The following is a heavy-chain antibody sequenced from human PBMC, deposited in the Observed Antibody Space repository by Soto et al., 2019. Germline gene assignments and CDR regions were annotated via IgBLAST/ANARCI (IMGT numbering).Heavy chain of an antibody. D-gene: IGHD2-2*01. CDR2: INPNSGGT. Sequence: QVQLVQSGAEVKKPGASVKVSCKASGYTFTGYYMHWVRQAPGQGLEWMGWINPNSGGTNYAQKVQGWVTMTRDTSISTAYMELSRLRSDDTAVYSCARGDCSSTSCSGYYYYYMDVWGKGTTVTVSS. CDR3: ARGDCSSTSCSGYYYYYMDV. V-gene: IGHV1-2*04. J-gene: IGHJ6*03. CDR1: GYTFTGYY.